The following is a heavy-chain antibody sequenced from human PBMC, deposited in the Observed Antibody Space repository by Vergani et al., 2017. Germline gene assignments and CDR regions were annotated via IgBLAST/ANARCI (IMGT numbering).Heavy chain of an antibody. D-gene: IGHD2-21*02. CDR3: ATSGFNYGGGDCYFGY. CDR1: GFTFSSYA. J-gene: IGHJ4*02. V-gene: IGHV3-23*01. Sequence: EVQLLESGGGLVQPGGSLRLSCAASGFTFSSYAMSWVRQAPGKGLEWVSGISGSGGGTDYADSVKGRFTISRDNSRNTLWLQINSLRAEDTAVYYCATSGFNYGGGDCYFGYWGQGTLVTVSS. CDR2: ISGSGGGT.